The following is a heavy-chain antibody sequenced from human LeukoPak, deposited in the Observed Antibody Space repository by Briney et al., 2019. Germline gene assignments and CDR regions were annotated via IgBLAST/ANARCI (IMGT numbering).Heavy chain of an antibody. CDR3: ARSSSWYYDY. J-gene: IGHJ4*02. CDR1: GGSFSGYY. Sequence: SETLSLTCAVYGGSFSGYYWSWIRQPPGKGLEWIGEINHSGSTNYNPSLKSRVTISVDTSKSQFSLKLSSVTAADTAVYYCARSSSWYYDYWGQGTLVTVSS. V-gene: IGHV4-34*01. D-gene: IGHD6-13*01. CDR2: INHSGST.